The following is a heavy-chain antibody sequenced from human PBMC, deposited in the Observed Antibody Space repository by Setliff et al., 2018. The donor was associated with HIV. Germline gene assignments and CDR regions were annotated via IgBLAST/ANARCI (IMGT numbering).Heavy chain of an antibody. CDR1: GYTFTAHH. Sequence: ASVKVSCKSSGYTFTAHHIHWVRQAPGQGPGWMGWIIPKSGETSYAEKFRGRVTMTRDTSLSTAYMELSWLTSDDTAVYYCARVVDRDYDFWSGYEYWGQGTMGTVSS. CDR3: ARVVDRDYDFWSGYEY. CDR2: IIPKSGET. J-gene: IGHJ4*02. D-gene: IGHD3-3*01. V-gene: IGHV1-2*02.